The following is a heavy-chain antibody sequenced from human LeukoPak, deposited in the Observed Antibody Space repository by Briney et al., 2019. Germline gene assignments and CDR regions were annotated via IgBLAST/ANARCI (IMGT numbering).Heavy chain of an antibody. J-gene: IGHJ4*02. CDR1: GFTFSSYS. CDR2: ISSSSSYI. Sequence: PGGSLRLSCAASGFTFSSYSMNWVRQAPGKGLEWVSSISSSSSYIYYADSVKGRFTISRDNAKNSLYLQMNSLRAEDTAVYYCASGAYGSGSYSFDYWGQGTLVTVSS. CDR3: ASGAYGSGSYSFDY. D-gene: IGHD3-10*01. V-gene: IGHV3-21*01.